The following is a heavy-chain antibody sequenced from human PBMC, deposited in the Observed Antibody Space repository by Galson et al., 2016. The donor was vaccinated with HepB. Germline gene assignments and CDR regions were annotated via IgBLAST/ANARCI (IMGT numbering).Heavy chain of an antibody. CDR2: IDADRTKT. CDR1: GYTFTTYA. J-gene: IGHJ4*02. V-gene: IGHV1-3*01. D-gene: IGHD6-19*01. Sequence: SVKVSCKASGYTFTTYAMHWVRQAPGQRLEWMGWIDADRTKTDYSQNFQGRVTITWDTSASTAYMELSSLRSGDTAVYYCATERLRLNLTITVAAVLDHWGQGTLVTVSS. CDR3: ATERLRLNLTITVAAVLDH.